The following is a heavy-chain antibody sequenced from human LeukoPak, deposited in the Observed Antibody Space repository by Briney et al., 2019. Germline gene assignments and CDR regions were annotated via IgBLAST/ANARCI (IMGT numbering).Heavy chain of an antibody. D-gene: IGHD4-23*01. CDR1: GFTFSSCT. V-gene: IGHV3-23*01. J-gene: IGHJ4*02. CDR3: AKNHGGYYFDY. Sequence: GGSLRLSCAASGFTFSSCTMSWVRQAPGKGLEWVSAISGSGGSTYYADSVKGRFTISRDNSKNTLYLQMNSLRAEDTAVYYCAKNHGGYYFDYWGQGTLVTVSS. CDR2: ISGSGGST.